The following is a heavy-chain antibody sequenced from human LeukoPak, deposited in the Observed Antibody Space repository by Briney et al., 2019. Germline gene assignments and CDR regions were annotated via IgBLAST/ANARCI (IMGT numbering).Heavy chain of an antibody. Sequence: ASVKVSCKVSGYTLTELSMHWVRQAPGKGLEWLGGFDPEDGKTIYAQKLQGRVTMTEDTSTDTAYMELSSLRSEDTAVYYCATDLSVYDSSGYPPFYWGQGTLVTVSS. J-gene: IGHJ4*02. CDR1: GYTLTELS. CDR2: FDPEDGKT. V-gene: IGHV1-24*01. CDR3: ATDLSVYDSSGYPPFY. D-gene: IGHD3-22*01.